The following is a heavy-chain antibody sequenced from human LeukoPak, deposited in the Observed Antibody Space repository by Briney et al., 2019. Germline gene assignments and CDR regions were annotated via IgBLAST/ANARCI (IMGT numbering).Heavy chain of an antibody. CDR3: ARDIGGRWDSSGYFDY. CDR1: GFTFSSYA. D-gene: IGHD3-22*01. J-gene: IGHJ4*02. CDR2: ISYDGSNK. Sequence: GGSLRLSCAASGFTFSSYAMHWVRQAPGKGLEWVAVISYDGSNKYYADSVKGRFTISRDNSKNTLYLQMNSLRAEDTAVYHCARDIGGRWDSSGYFDYWGQGTLVTVSS. V-gene: IGHV3-30-3*01.